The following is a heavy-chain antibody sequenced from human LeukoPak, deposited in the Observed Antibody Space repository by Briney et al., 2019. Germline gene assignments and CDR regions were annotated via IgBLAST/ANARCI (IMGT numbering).Heavy chain of an antibody. V-gene: IGHV4-34*01. CDR2: INHSGST. Sequence: SETLSLTCAVYGGXFSGYYCSWIRQPPGKGLEWLGEINHSGSTNYNPSLKSRVTISVDTSKNQFSLKLSSVTAAGTAVYYCARAGGYCSGGSCPIPYGMDVWGQGTTVTVSS. CDR3: ARAGGYCSGGSCPIPYGMDV. CDR1: GGXFSGYY. J-gene: IGHJ6*02. D-gene: IGHD2-15*01.